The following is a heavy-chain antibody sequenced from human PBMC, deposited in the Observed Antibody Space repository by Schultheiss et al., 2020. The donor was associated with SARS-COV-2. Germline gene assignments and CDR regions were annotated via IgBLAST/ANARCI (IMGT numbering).Heavy chain of an antibody. J-gene: IGHJ6*03. V-gene: IGHV4-4*07. D-gene: IGHD2-15*01. CDR3: ARDFGPQGYYYYYMDV. CDR1: GVSISSYY. Sequence: SETLSLTCTVSGVSISSYYWGWIRQPAGKGLEWIGRIYTSGSTKYNPSLKSRVTMSVDTSKNQFSLKLSSVTAADTAVYYCARDFGPQGYYYYYMDVWGKGTTVTVSS. CDR2: IYTSGST.